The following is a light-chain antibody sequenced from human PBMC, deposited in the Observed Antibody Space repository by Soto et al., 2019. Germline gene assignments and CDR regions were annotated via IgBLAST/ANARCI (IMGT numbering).Light chain of an antibody. CDR1: TSNIGSND. CDR2: DTT. V-gene: IGLV1-51*01. CDR3: GTWDSRLSVVT. Sequence: QPVLTQPPSVSAASGQEVTISCSGGTSNIGSNDVSWYQHLPGTAPKLLIYDTTRRPSGIPDRFSGFKSGTSATLGITGLRTGDEAEYYCGTWDSRLSVVTFGGGTKLTVL. J-gene: IGLJ2*01.